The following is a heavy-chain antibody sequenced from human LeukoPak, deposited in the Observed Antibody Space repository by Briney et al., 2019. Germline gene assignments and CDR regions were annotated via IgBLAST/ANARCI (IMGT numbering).Heavy chain of an antibody. D-gene: IGHD3-16*01. CDR3: TRSLDE. Sequence: GGSLRLSCAVSGFTYSRYWMSWVRQAPGKGLEWVANIKQDGSEKKCLDSVKGRFTISRDNAQNSLYLQMNSLRVEDTAVYYCTRSLDEWGQGTLVTVSS. V-gene: IGHV3-7*01. J-gene: IGHJ4*02. CDR2: IKQDGSEK. CDR1: GFTYSRYW.